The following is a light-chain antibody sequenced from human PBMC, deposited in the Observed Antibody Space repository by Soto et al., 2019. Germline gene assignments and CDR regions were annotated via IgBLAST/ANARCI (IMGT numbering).Light chain of an antibody. V-gene: IGLV2-11*01. CDR1: SSDVGGYNY. CDR3: CSYAGSYTSYV. J-gene: IGLJ1*01. CDR2: DVS. Sequence: QSALTQPRSVSGSPGQSVTISCTGTSSDVGGYNYVSWYQQHPGKAPKLMIYDVSKRPSGVPDSFSGSKSGNTASLTISGLQAEDEADYYCCSYAGSYTSYVFGTGTKVTVL.